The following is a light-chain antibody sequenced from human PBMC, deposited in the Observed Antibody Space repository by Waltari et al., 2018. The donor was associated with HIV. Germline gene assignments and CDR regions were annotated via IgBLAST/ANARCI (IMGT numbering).Light chain of an antibody. V-gene: IGLV3-21*04. J-gene: IGLJ3*02. Sequence: SYVLTQPPSVSVAPGKTAMITCGGNNIGTVSVHWYQQKPGQAPVLVIYDDSDRPSGMPGRFSGSNSGNTATLTISRVEVGDEADYYCQVWDSPSNHWVFGGGTKLTVL. CDR2: DDS. CDR3: QVWDSPSNHWV. CDR1: NIGTVS.